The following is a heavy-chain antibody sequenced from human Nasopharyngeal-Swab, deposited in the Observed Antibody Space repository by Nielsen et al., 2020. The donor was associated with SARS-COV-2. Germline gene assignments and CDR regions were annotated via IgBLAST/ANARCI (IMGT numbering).Heavy chain of an antibody. V-gene: IGHV3-23*01. CDR3: ARDLVRGRWLQYAFDI. CDR1: GFTFSSYA. D-gene: IGHD5-24*01. J-gene: IGHJ3*02. Sequence: GESLKISCAASGFTFSSYAMSWVRQAPGKGLGWVSAISGSGGSTYYADSVKGRFTISRDNSKNTLYLQMNSLRAEDTAVYYCARDLVRGRWLQYAFDIWGQGTMVTVSS. CDR2: ISGSGGST.